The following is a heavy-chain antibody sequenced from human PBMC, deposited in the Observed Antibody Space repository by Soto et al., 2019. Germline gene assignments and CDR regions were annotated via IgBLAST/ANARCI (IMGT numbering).Heavy chain of an antibody. CDR3: AKGVDYYDSSGPDY. D-gene: IGHD3-22*01. CDR1: GFTFSSYA. J-gene: IGHJ4*02. Sequence: PGGSLRLSCAASGFTFSSYAMSWVRQAPGKGLEWVSAISGSGGSTYYAGSVKGRFTISRGNSKNTLYLQMNSLRAEDTAVYYCAKGVDYYDSSGPDYWGQGTLVTVSS. CDR2: ISGSGGST. V-gene: IGHV3-23*01.